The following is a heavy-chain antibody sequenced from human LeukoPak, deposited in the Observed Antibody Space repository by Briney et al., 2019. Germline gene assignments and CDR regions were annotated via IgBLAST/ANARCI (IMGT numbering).Heavy chain of an antibody. D-gene: IGHD3-22*01. CDR2: IDRSGSTT. V-gene: IGHV3-23*05. CDR1: GVSFSSYV. CDR3: ARREDSSGYSFDY. J-gene: IGHJ4*02. Sequence: PGGSLRLSCAASGVSFSSYVMTWVRQPPGKGLEWVSTIDRSGSTTYYADSVRGRFTISRDNSKNTLHLQMNSLTAEDTAVYYCARREDSSGYSFDYWGQGTLVTVSS.